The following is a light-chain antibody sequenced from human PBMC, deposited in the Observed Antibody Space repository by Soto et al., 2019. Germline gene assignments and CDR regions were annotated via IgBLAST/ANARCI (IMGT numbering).Light chain of an antibody. CDR1: QSVLYSSNNKNY. CDR3: QQYYSKPLT. V-gene: IGKV4-1*01. CDR2: WAS. Sequence: DIVMTQSPDSLAVSLGERATINCKSSQSVLYSSNNKNYLGWDQQKVGQPPKLLIYWASTRESGVPDRFSGSGSGTDFTLTISSLQAEDVAVYYCQQYYSKPLTFGGGTKVEIK. J-gene: IGKJ4*01.